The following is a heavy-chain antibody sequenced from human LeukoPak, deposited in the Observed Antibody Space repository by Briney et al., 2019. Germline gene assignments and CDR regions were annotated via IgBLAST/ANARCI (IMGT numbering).Heavy chain of an antibody. CDR3: ATSPSVVVVPAAMVY. D-gene: IGHD2-2*01. CDR2: ISYDGSNK. Sequence: PGGSLRLSCAASGFTFSSYGMHWVRQAPGKGLEWVAVISYDGSNKYYADSVKSRFTISRDNSKNTLYLQMNSLRAEDTAVYYCATSPSVVVVPAAMVYWGQGTLATVSS. CDR1: GFTFSSYG. V-gene: IGHV3-30*03. J-gene: IGHJ4*02.